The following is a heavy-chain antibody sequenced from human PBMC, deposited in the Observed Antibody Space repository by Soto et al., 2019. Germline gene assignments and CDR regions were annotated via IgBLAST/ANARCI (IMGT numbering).Heavy chain of an antibody. D-gene: IGHD2-2*01. CDR3: AKARCSTNNCYVPDY. J-gene: IGHJ4*02. CDR1: GFTFCTHT. Sequence: GGSLRLSFVTSGFTFCTHTMSWVRQAPGKGLEWVSVISGSGDSPSYADSVQGRFSISRDNPKRTLYLQMNSLRGEDTAMYYCAKARCSTNNCYVPDYWGQGTLVTVSS. V-gene: IGHV3-23*01. CDR2: ISGSGDSP.